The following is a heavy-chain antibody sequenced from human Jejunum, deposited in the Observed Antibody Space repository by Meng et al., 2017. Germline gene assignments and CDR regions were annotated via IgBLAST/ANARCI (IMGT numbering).Heavy chain of an antibody. CDR3: ARSLIDTTMIDY. V-gene: IGHV3-74*01. D-gene: IGHD5-18*01. J-gene: IGHJ4*02. Sequence: GESLKISCAASGFTFTTYWMHWVRQVPGKGLVWVSRINNDGTGTRYADSVKGRFTISRDNAENTLYLQMNSLRAEDTAVYCCARSLIDTTMIDYWGQGTLVTVSS. CDR1: GFTFTTYW. CDR2: INNDGTGT.